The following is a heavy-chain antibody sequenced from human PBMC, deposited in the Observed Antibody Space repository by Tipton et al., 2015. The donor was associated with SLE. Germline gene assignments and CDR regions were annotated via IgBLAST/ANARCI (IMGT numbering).Heavy chain of an antibody. V-gene: IGHV4-59*11. CDR3: ARLNVGYSYGSYYFDY. CDR2: SYYSGTT. J-gene: IGHJ4*02. D-gene: IGHD5-18*01. Sequence: TLSLTCTVPGGSISRHYWSWIRQPPGKGLEWIGYSYYSGTTNSNPSLKSRVTISVDTSKNQFSLKLSSVTAADTAVYYCARLNVGYSYGSYYFDYWGQGTLVTVSS. CDR1: GGSISRHY.